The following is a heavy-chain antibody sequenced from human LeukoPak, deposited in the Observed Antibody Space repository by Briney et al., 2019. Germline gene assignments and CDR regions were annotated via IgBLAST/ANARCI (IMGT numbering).Heavy chain of an antibody. J-gene: IGHJ4*02. CDR2: IKSNADGGTT. V-gene: IGHV3-15*01. CDR3: TTAPPAYPRPYFGY. D-gene: IGHD1-14*01. CDR1: GFTFSNAW. Sequence: GGSLRLSCAASGFTFSNAWMTWVRQAPGKGLEWVGLIKSNADGGTTEYAAPVKGRFTISRDDSRDTLYLQMNSLKTEDTAVYFCTTAPPAYPRPYFGYWGQGTLVTVSS.